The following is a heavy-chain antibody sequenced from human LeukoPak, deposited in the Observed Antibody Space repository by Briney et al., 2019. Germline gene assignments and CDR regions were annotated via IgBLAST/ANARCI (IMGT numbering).Heavy chain of an antibody. CDR3: AGSSSSRAHDY. CDR2: IYYSEST. J-gene: IGHJ4*02. Sequence: PSESLSLTCTVSGGSISSYYWSWIRQPPGKGLEWIGYIYYSESTNYYPSLKSRVTISVDTSKNQFSLKLSSVTAADTAVYYCAGSSSSRAHDYWGQGTLVTVSS. D-gene: IGHD6-6*01. CDR1: GGSISSYY. V-gene: IGHV4-59*01.